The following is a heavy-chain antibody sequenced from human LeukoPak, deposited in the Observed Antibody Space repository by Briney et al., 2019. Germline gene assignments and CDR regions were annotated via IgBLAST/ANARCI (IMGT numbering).Heavy chain of an antibody. V-gene: IGHV4-59*01. D-gene: IGHD5-18*01. J-gene: IGHJ6*03. CDR1: GFTFSSYG. Sequence: GSLRLSCAASGFTFSSYGMSWIRQPPGKGLEWIGYIYYSGSTHYNPSLKSRVTISVDTSKNQFSLKLSSVTAADTAVYYCARTEESGYSYRYFGYYYYMDVWGKGTTVTVSS. CDR2: IYYSGST. CDR3: ARTEESGYSYRYFGYYYYMDV.